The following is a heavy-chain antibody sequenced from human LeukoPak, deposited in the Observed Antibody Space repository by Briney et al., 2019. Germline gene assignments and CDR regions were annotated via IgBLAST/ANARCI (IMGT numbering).Heavy chain of an antibody. V-gene: IGHV3-7*01. D-gene: IGHD2-2*01. CDR2: IKQDGSEK. J-gene: IGHJ5*02. CDR3: AREVPLVVPAARWFDP. CDR1: GFTFSSYW. Sequence: GGSLRLSCAASGFTFSSYWMSWVRQAPGKGLEWVANIKQDGSEKYYVDSVKGRFTISRDNAKNSLYLQMNSLRAEDTAVYYCAREVPLVVPAARWFDPWGQGTLVTVSS.